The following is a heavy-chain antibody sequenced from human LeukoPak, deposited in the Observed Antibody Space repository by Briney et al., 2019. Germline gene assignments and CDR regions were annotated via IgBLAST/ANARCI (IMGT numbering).Heavy chain of an antibody. J-gene: IGHJ4*02. D-gene: IGHD6-19*01. Sequence: ASVKVSCKASGYTFTCYYMHLVRQAPGQGLEWMGWINPNSGGTNYAQKFQGRVTMTRDTSISTAYMELSRLRSDDTAVYYCARGIWLGIERLDYWGQGTLVTVSS. CDR3: ARGIWLGIERLDY. CDR1: GYTFTCYY. CDR2: INPNSGGT. V-gene: IGHV1-2*02.